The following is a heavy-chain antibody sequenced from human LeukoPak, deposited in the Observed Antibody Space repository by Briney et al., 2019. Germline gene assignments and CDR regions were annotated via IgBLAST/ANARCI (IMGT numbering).Heavy chain of an antibody. J-gene: IGHJ4*02. Sequence: SETLSLTCTVSGGSISSGGYYWSWIRQPPGKGLEWIGYIYHSGSTYYNPSLKSRVTISVDRSKNQFSLKLSSVTAADTAVYYCARYGSGSHFDYWGQGTLVTVSS. V-gene: IGHV4-30-2*01. CDR3: ARYGSGSHFDY. D-gene: IGHD3-10*01. CDR1: GGSISSGGYY. CDR2: IYHSGST.